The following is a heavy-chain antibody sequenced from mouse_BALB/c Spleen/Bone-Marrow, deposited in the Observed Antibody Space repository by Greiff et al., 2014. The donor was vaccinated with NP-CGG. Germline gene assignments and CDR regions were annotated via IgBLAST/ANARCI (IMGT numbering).Heavy chain of an antibody. CDR2: INPSNGVT. CDR1: GYTFISYY. CDR3: TRPYYRYGPFAY. J-gene: IGHJ3*01. Sequence: QVQLKHSGAELVKPGASVKLSCKASGYTFISYYMYWVKQRPGQGLEWIGEINPSNGVTNFNEKFKSKATLTVDKSSSTAYMQFSSLTSEDSAVYYCTRPYYRYGPFAYWGQGTLVTVSA. D-gene: IGHD2-14*01. V-gene: IGHV1S81*02.